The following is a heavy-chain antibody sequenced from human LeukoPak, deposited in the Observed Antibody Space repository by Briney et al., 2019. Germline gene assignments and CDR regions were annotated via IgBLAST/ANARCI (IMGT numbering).Heavy chain of an antibody. Sequence: GGSLRLSCAASGFTFSSDWMHWVRQGPGKGLVWVSRINSDGSSARYADSVKGRFTISRDNAKNSLYLQMNSLRAEDTAVYYCARDETMVTHYYYYMDVWGKGTTVTVSS. J-gene: IGHJ6*03. V-gene: IGHV3-74*01. CDR2: INSDGSSA. CDR1: GFTFSSDW. CDR3: ARDETMVTHYYYYMDV. D-gene: IGHD5-18*01.